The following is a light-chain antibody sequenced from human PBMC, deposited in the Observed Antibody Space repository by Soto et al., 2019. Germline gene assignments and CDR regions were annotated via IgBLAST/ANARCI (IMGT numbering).Light chain of an antibody. Sequence: ETVYTQAAATLPIYPGDRATLSCRASQNVGTYLAWYQQKPGQVPRLLIYDASNRATGIPARFSGSGSGTDFTLTISSLEPEDFAVYYCQQRFNWPLTFGGGTKVDIK. CDR3: QQRFNWPLT. J-gene: IGKJ4*01. CDR2: DAS. CDR1: QNVGTY. V-gene: IGKV3-11*01.